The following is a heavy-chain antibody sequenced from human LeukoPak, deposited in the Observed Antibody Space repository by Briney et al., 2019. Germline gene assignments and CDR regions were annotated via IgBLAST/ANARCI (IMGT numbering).Heavy chain of an antibody. CDR3: ASREAAATPFDY. D-gene: IGHD6-13*01. CDR1: GGSISSGGYS. CDR2: IYHSGST. J-gene: IGHJ4*02. Sequence: SETLSLTCAVSGGSISSGGYSWSWIRQPPGKGLEWIGYIYHSGSTFYNPSLKSRVTISADPSKNQFSLKLSSVTAADTAVYYCASREAAATPFDYWGQGTLVTVSS. V-gene: IGHV4-30-2*01.